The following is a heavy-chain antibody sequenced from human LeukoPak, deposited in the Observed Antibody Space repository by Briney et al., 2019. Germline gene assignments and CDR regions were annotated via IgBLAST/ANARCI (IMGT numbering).Heavy chain of an antibody. CDR2: IRSKAYGGTT. Sequence: GGSLRLSCTASGFTFGDYAMSWVRQAPGKGLEWVGFIRSKAYGGTTEYAASVKGRFTISRDDSKSIAYLQMNSLKTEDTAVYYCTRDVGTGGFTIFAGHYWGQGTLVTVSS. CDR1: GFTFGDYA. CDR3: TRDVGTGGFTIFAGHY. V-gene: IGHV3-49*04. D-gene: IGHD3-3*01. J-gene: IGHJ4*02.